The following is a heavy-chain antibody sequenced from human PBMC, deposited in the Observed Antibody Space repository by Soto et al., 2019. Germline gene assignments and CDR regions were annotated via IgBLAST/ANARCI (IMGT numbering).Heavy chain of an antibody. J-gene: IGHJ4*02. D-gene: IGHD3-16*01. CDR1: GFTFSFDA. Sequence: QVQLVDSGGDVVQPGRSLRLSCTASGFTFSFDAVHWVRQAPGKELERVAVISYNGRNKHYVDSVKGRFTISRDNSQDTLYLQMDSLRPDDTAVYYCARQAKIGDRSQFYFDSWGQGTLVTVSS. CDR2: ISYNGRNK. CDR3: ARQAKIGDRSQFYFDS. V-gene: IGHV3-30*04.